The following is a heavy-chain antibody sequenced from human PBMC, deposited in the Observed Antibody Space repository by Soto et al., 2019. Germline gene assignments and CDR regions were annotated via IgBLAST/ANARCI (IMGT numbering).Heavy chain of an antibody. J-gene: IGHJ4*02. V-gene: IGHV1-69*12. D-gene: IGHD6-13*01. CDR3: TRDHPGGQHDF. CDR1: GDTFNTYT. Sequence: QVQLVQSGAEVKKPGSSVKVSCKASGDTFNTYTISWVRQAPGQRLEWMGGIIPIFGTANYAQKFQGRVTITADEFTSTVYMELNSLRSEDTVVYYCTRDHPGGQHDFWGQGSLVTVSS. CDR2: IIPIFGTA.